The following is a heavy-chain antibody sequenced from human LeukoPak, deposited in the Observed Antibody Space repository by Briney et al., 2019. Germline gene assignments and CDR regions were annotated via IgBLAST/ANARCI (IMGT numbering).Heavy chain of an antibody. D-gene: IGHD3-3*01. CDR3: AKDLYYDYRLEY. CDR1: GFTFTNYG. V-gene: IGHV3-30*18. CDR2: ISNEGSER. Sequence: QTGGSLRLSCAASGFTFTNYGIHWVRQAPGKGLEGVAVISNEGSERYFVDSVKGRFTIARDNSNNTVYLEMNSLRPEDTAVYYCAKDLYYDYRLEYWGQGTLVTVSS. J-gene: IGHJ4*02.